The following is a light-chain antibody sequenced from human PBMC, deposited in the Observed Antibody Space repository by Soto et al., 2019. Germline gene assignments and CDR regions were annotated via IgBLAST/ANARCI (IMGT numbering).Light chain of an antibody. CDR2: EVS. Sequence: QSALTQPASVSGSPGQSITISCTGTSSDVGGYNYVSWHQQHPGKAPKLMIYEVSNRPSGVSNRFSGSKSGNTASLTISGLQAEDEADYCCSSYGSTSTRYVFGTGTKLTVL. CDR3: SSYGSTSTRYV. V-gene: IGLV2-14*01. CDR1: SSDVGGYNY. J-gene: IGLJ1*01.